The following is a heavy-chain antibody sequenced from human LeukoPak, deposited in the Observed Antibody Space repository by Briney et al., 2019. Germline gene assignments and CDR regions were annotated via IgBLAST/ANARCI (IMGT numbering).Heavy chain of an antibody. CDR2: IGTAGDT. D-gene: IGHD1-26*01. CDR3: ARRVGATREDYFDY. Sequence: GGSLRLSCAASGFTFSSYDMHWVRQAPGKGLEWVSAIGTAGDTYYPGSVKGRFTISRENAKNSLYLQMNSLRAGDTAVYYCARRVGATREDYFDYWGQGTLVTVSS. V-gene: IGHV3-13*01. J-gene: IGHJ4*02. CDR1: GFTFSSYD.